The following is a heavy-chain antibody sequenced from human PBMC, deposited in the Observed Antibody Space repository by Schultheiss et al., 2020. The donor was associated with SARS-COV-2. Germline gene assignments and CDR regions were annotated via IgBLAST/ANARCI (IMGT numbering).Heavy chain of an antibody. CDR2: INHSGST. V-gene: IGHV4-34*01. Sequence: SETLSLTCAVYGGSFSGYYWSWIRQPPGKGLEWIGEINHSGSTNYNPSLKSRVTISVDKSKNQFSLKLSSVTAADTAVYYCARFPPSAAVAGVWAFDIWGQGTMVTVSS. CDR3: ARFPPSAAVAGVWAFDI. D-gene: IGHD6-19*01. J-gene: IGHJ3*02. CDR1: GGSFSGYY.